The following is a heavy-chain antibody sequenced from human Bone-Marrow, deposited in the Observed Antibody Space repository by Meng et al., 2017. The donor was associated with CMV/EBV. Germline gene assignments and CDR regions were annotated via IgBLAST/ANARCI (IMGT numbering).Heavy chain of an antibody. CDR2: ISSSGSYI. V-gene: IGHV3-21*01. Sequence: GGSLRLSCVASGFTFSRYSMNWVRQAPGKGLEWVSSISSSGSYIHYADSVKGRFTISRDNAKNSLYLQMNSLRAEDTAVYYCGSREGGYWGQGTLVTVSS. CDR3: GSREGGY. CDR1: GFTFSRYS. D-gene: IGHD1-26*01. J-gene: IGHJ4*02.